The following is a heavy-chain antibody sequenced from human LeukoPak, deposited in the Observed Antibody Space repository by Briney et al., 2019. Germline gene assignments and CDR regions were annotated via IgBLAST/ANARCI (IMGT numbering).Heavy chain of an antibody. CDR1: GYTFTCYY. J-gene: IGHJ6*02. V-gene: IGHV1-2*04. CDR2: INPNSGGT. Sequence: ASVKVSCKASGYTFTCYYMHWVRQAPGQGLEWMGWINPNSGGTNYAQKFQGWVTMTRDTSISTAYMELSRLRSDDTAVYYCAREELGITMVRGVILYGMDVWGQGTTVTVSS. CDR3: AREELGITMVRGVILYGMDV. D-gene: IGHD3-10*01.